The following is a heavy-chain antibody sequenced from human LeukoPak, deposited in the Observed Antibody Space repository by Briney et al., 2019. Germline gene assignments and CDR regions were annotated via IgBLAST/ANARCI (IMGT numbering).Heavy chain of an antibody. V-gene: IGHV3-33*01. CDR1: GFTFSSYG. J-gene: IGHJ6*02. D-gene: IGHD2-8*01. CDR3: ARDLPNGLMDV. Sequence: GGCLRLSWAAAGFTFSSYGMHWVRQAPGKGLEWVAVIWYDGSNKYYADSVKGRFTISRDNFKNSLYLQMNSLRAEDTAVYYCARDLPNGLMDVWGQGTTVTVSS. CDR2: IWYDGSNK.